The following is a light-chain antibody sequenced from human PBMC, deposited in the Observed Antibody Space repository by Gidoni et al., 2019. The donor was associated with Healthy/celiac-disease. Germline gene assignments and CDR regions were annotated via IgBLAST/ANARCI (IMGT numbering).Light chain of an antibody. CDR3: CSYAGSSTPHVV. CDR1: SSDVGSYNL. V-gene: IGLV2-23*01. J-gene: IGLJ2*01. Sequence: QSALTQPASVSGSPGQSITISCPGTSSDVGSYNLVSWYQQHPGKAPNLMIYEGSKRPSGVSNRFSSSKSGNTASLTISGLQAEDEADYYCCSYAGSSTPHVVFGGGTKLTVL. CDR2: EGS.